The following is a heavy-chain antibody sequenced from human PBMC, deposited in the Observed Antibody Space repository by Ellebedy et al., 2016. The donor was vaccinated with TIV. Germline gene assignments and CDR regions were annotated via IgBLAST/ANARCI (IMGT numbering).Heavy chain of an antibody. CDR3: VKAPTNSGRLDY. D-gene: IGHD3-10*01. CDR2: ISWNSGAI. V-gene: IGHV3-9*01. Sequence: SLTISCAASGFTFEDDSMHWVRPAPGKGLEWVSGISWNSGAIGYPDSVKGRFTISRDNAKTSLYLQMDSLRVGDTALYYCVKAPTNSGRLDYWGQGTLVTVSS. CDR1: GFTFEDDS. J-gene: IGHJ4*02.